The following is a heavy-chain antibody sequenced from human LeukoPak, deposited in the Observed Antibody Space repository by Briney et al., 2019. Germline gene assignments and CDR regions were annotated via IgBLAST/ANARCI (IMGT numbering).Heavy chain of an antibody. D-gene: IGHD6-19*01. CDR2: IYYSGST. J-gene: IGHJ4*02. CDR3: TSDSLYNSGWYSPDY. Sequence: SETLSLTCTVSGGSISSYYWSWIRQPPGKGLEWIGYIYYSGSTNYNPSLKSRVTISVDTSKNQFSLKLSSVTAADTAVYYCTSDSLYNSGWYSPDYWGQGTLVTVSS. V-gene: IGHV4-59*08. CDR1: GGSISSYY.